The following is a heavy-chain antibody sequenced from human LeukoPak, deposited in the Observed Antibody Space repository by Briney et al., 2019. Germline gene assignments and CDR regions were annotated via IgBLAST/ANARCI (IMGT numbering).Heavy chain of an antibody. J-gene: IGHJ6*03. CDR2: IYSSGGT. D-gene: IGHD1-1*01. V-gene: IGHV4-4*07. Sequence: SETLSLTCSVSGGSISAYYWSWIRQPAGKGLEFIGRIYSSGGTNYNPSLKSRVTMSVDTSKNHFSLKLNSVTAADTAVYYCARVIWNDLRPYYYFMDVWGKGTTVTVSS. CDR1: GGSISAYY. CDR3: ARVIWNDLRPYYYFMDV.